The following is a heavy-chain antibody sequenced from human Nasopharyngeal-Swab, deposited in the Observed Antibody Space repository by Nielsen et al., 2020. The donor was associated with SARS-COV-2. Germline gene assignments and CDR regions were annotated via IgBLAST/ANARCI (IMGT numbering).Heavy chain of an antibody. V-gene: IGHV3-53*01. CDR2: IYSGGST. CDR1: GFTVSNNY. CDR3: ASVRGYSGYDLGIFDY. J-gene: IGHJ4*02. Sequence: GGSLRLSCAASGFTVSNNYMTWVRQAPGKGLEWVSLIYSGGSTYYADSVKGRFTISRDNAKNSLYLQMNSLRAEDTAVYYCASVRGYSGYDLGIFDYWGQGTLVTVSS. D-gene: IGHD5-12*01.